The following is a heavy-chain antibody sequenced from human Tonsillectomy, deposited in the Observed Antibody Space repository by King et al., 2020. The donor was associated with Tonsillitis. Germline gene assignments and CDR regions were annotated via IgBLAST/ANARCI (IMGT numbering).Heavy chain of an antibody. Sequence: VQLVESGGGLVQPGGSLRLSCAASVFTFSRYAMSWVRQAPGEGLQWVSVISGSGGSTYYADSVKGRFTISRHNSKTTLYLQMNSLGAEDTVVYYCAIPLAAAAIPWASYFYSWGQGTLVTVSS. CDR1: VFTFSRYA. J-gene: IGHJ4*02. CDR3: AIPLAAAAIPWASYFYS. V-gene: IGHV3-23*04. D-gene: IGHD6-13*01. CDR2: ISGSGGST.